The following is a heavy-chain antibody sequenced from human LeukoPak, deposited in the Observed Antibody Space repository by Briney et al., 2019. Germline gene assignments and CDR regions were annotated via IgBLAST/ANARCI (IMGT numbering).Heavy chain of an antibody. D-gene: IGHD2-2*01. CDR1: GFTFDDYG. V-gene: IGHV3-20*04. CDR3: AQYCSSTSCHRGGDAFDI. Sequence: GGSLRLSCAASGFTFDDYGMSWVRQAPGKGLEWVSGINWNGGSTGYADSVKGRFTISRDNAKNSLYLQMNSLRAEDTAVYYCAQYCSSTSCHRGGDAFDIWGQGTMVTVSS. CDR2: INWNGGST. J-gene: IGHJ3*02.